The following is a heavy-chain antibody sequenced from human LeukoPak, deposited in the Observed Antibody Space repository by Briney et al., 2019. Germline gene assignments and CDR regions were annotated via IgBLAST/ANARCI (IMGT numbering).Heavy chain of an antibody. J-gene: IGHJ4*02. CDR1: GDSIGNSNYY. D-gene: IGHD3-10*01. CDR2: IFYSGST. Sequence: PSETLSLTCTVSGDSIGNSNYYWAWVPHPPGKGLEWLRSIFYSGSTYYHPSLKSPVTISEEPPKNHFSLTLHSLTAADHAKLYCVRRGVTYSSRFFAYRGEGALVTVS. V-gene: IGHV4-39*02. CDR3: VRRGVTYSSRFFAY.